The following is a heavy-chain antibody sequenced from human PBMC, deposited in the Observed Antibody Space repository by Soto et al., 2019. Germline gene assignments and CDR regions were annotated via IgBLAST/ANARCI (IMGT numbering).Heavy chain of an antibody. J-gene: IGHJ4*02. D-gene: IGHD6-19*01. CDR2: ISGSGGST. CDR3: ATDRDSSGWDYFDY. Sequence: EVQLLESGGCLVQPGGSLRLSCAASGFTFSSYAMSWVRQAPGKGLEWVSAISGSGGSTYYADYVKGRLTISRDNSKNTRYLQINSLIAEDTAVYYCATDRDSSGWDYFDYWGQGTLVTVSS. CDR1: GFTFSSYA. V-gene: IGHV3-23*01.